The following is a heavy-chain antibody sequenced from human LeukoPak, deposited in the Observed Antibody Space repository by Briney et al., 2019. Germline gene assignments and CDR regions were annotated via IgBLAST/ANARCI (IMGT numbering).Heavy chain of an antibody. Sequence: PSETLSLTCTVSGGSISSYYWSWIRQPPGKGLEWIGYIYYSGSTNYNPSLKSRVTISVDTSKNQFSLKLSSVTAADTAVYYCARGGYYYDSSGYYHDYWGQGTLVTVSS. CDR3: ARGGYYYDSSGYYHDY. J-gene: IGHJ4*02. D-gene: IGHD3-22*01. CDR1: GGSISSYY. V-gene: IGHV4-59*01. CDR2: IYYSGST.